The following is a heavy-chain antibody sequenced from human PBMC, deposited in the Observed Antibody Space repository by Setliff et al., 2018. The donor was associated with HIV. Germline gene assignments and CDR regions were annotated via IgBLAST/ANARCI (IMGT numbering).Heavy chain of an antibody. D-gene: IGHD6-13*01. CDR3: AKANKIAVDAFDI. V-gene: IGHV3-30*04. CDR1: GFTFSRYG. CDR2: ISYDGSKK. J-gene: IGHJ3*02. Sequence: GGSLRLSCAASGFTFSRYGMHWVRQAPGKGLEWVAFISYDGSKKYDADFVKGRFTISRDNSKNTLYLQMNSLRAEDTAVYYCAKANKIAVDAFDIWGQGTMVTVSS.